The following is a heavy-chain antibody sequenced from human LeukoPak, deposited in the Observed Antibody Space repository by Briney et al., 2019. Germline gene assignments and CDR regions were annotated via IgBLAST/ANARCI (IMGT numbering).Heavy chain of an antibody. J-gene: IGHJ3*02. CDR1: GGSFSGYY. Sequence: SETLSLTCAVYGGSFSGYYWSWIRQPPGKGLEWIGEINHSGSTNYNPSLKSRVTISVDTSKNQFSLKLSSVTAADTAVYYCARDRQLTETWAFDIWGQGTMVTVSS. CDR2: INHSGST. V-gene: IGHV4-34*01. CDR3: ARDRQLTETWAFDI. D-gene: IGHD5-24*01.